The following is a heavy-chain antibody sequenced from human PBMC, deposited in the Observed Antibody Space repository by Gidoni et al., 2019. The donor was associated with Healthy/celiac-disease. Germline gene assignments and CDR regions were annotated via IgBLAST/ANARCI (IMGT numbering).Heavy chain of an antibody. CDR3: AGGLDYYYGMDV. CDR1: GGSISSYY. D-gene: IGHD6-19*01. Sequence: GPGLVKPSETLSLTCTVSGGSISSYYWSWIRQPPGKGLEWIGYIYYSGSTNYNPSLKSRVTISVDTSKNQFFLKLSSVTAADTAVYYCAGGLDYYYGMDVWGQGTTVTVSS. J-gene: IGHJ6*02. CDR2: IYYSGST. V-gene: IGHV4-59*01.